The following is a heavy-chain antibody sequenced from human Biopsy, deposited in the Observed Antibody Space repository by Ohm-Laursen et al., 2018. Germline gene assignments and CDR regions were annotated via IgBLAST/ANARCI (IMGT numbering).Heavy chain of an antibody. CDR2: INHSGRT. D-gene: IGHD1-26*01. Sequence: TLSLTCAVYGESFNGYYWSWIRQTPGKGLEWIGEINHSGRTNYNPSLKSRVSMSVDTSKNHFSLNLTSVTAADTAVYYCARDEGLLRAFDIWGQGTLGTVSS. J-gene: IGHJ3*02. CDR1: GESFNGYY. CDR3: ARDEGLLRAFDI. V-gene: IGHV4-34*01.